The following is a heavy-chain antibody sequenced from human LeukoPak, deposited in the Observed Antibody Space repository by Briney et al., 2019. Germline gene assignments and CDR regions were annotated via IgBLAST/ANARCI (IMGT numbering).Heavy chain of an antibody. CDR2: ISYDARNK. V-gene: IGHV3-30*04. D-gene: IGHD6-6*01. CDR1: GFTFSNYA. Sequence: PGSSLRLSCVGSGFTFSNYAMHWVRQAPGKGLEWVTIISYDARNKYFADSVKGRFTISRDNSKNTLYLQMNSLRAEDTAVYYCARDGGEQLVGPFDYWGQGTLVTVSS. CDR3: ARDGGEQLVGPFDY. J-gene: IGHJ4*02.